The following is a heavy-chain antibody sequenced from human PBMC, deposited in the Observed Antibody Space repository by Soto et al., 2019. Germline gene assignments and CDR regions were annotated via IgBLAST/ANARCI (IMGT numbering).Heavy chain of an antibody. D-gene: IGHD5-18*01. CDR3: ASARTYNYAFDF. J-gene: IGHJ4*02. CDR1: GFTVHGNY. CDR2: VFSGGST. Sequence: EMRLVESGGGLIQPGGSLRLSCAPSGFTVHGNYMTWVRQASGKGLEWVSVVFSGGSTFYADSVKGRFTISRDTSKNTLSLQMNSLRAEDTAVYFCASARTYNYAFDFWGQGTLVTFSS. V-gene: IGHV3-53*01.